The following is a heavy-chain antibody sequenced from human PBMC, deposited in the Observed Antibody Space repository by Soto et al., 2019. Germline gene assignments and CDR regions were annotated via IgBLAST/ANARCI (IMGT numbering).Heavy chain of an antibody. CDR1: GGTFSSSA. CDR3: AKHGHTPPPENFHFEI. D-gene: IGHD1-7*01. CDR2: ITPVFVTP. Sequence: QVQLVQSGAEVKKPGSSVKVSCKASGGTFSSSAINWVRQAPGQGLEWMGEITPVFVTPTYAQKFQGSVTISADASTRSVYMELSTLTSDDTAVYFCAKHGHTPPPENFHFEIWGQGTMVTVSS. J-gene: IGHJ3*02. V-gene: IGHV1-69*01.